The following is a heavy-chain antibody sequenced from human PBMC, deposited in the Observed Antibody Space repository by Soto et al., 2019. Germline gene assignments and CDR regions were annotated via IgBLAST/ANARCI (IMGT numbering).Heavy chain of an antibody. CDR1: GGSISSGGYY. Sequence: KPSETLSLTCTVSGGSISSGGYYWSWIRQHPGKGLEWIGYIYYSGSTYYNPSLKSRVTISVGASKNQFSLKLSSVTAADTAVYYCARDGVSYAFDIWGQGTMVTVSS. V-gene: IGHV4-31*03. CDR3: ARDGVSYAFDI. CDR2: IYYSGST. J-gene: IGHJ3*02. D-gene: IGHD2-8*01.